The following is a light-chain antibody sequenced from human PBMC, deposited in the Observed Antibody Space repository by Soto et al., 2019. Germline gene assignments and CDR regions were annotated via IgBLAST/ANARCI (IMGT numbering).Light chain of an antibody. V-gene: IGLV6-57*03. J-gene: IGLJ2*01. CDR2: EDD. Sequence: NFMLTQPHSVSESPGKTVTISCTRSSGSIASNYVQWYQQRPGSAPTTVVYEDDQRPSGVPDRFSGSIDRSSNSASLTISGLKTDDEADYYCQSYDTSIDVIFGGGTKVTVL. CDR3: QSYDTSIDVI. CDR1: SGSIASNY.